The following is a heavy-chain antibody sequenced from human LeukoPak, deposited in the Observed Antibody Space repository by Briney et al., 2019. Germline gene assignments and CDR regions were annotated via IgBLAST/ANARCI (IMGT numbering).Heavy chain of an antibody. J-gene: IGHJ4*02. D-gene: IGHD6-6*01. CDR1: GYTFTGNY. Sequence: GASVKVSCKASGYTFTGNYIHWVRQAPGQGLEWMGMIYPRDGSTSYAQKFQGRVTVTRDTSTSTVHMELSGLRSDDTAVYYCARTAARRFDYWGQGTLVTVSS. V-gene: IGHV1-46*01. CDR2: IYPRDGST. CDR3: ARTAARRFDY.